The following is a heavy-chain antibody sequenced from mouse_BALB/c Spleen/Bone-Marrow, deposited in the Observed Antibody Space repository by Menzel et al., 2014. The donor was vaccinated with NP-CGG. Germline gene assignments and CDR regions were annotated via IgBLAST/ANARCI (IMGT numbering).Heavy chain of an antibody. V-gene: IGHV1-67*01. CDR1: GYTFTDYA. D-gene: IGHD1-1*01. J-gene: IGHJ2*01. CDR3: AGRGYGSSPFDY. CDR2: ISTYFGNT. Sequence: QVQLKQSGPELVRPGVSVKISCKGSGYTFTDYAMHWVKQSHAKSLEWIGVISTYFGNTNYNQKFKGKATMTVDKSSSTAYMELARLTSEDSAIYYCAGRGYGSSPFDYWGQGTTLTVSS.